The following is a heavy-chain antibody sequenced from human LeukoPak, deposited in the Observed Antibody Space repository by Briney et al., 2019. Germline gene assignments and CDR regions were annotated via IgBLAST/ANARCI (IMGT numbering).Heavy chain of an antibody. Sequence: PSETLSLTCTGSGGSISSYYWSWIRQPPGKGLEGIGYIYYSWSTNYNPSLKSRVTISVHTSKNQFSLKLSSVTAADTAVYYCARGLLDAYTHPAAFDIWGQGTMVTVSS. CDR1: GGSISSYY. CDR2: IYYSWST. V-gene: IGHV4-59*01. D-gene: IGHD1-26*01. J-gene: IGHJ3*02. CDR3: ARGLLDAYTHPAAFDI.